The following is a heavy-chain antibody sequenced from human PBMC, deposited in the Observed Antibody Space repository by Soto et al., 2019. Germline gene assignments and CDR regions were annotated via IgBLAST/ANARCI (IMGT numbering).Heavy chain of an antibody. CDR2: IYPGDSDT. CDR1: GYSFTSYW. D-gene: IGHD6-19*01. Sequence: GESLKISCNGSGYSFTSYWIGWVRQMPGKGLEWMGIIYPGDSDTRYSPSFQGQVTISADKSISTAYLKWSSLKASDTAMYYCARHATAYSSGWGYYGMDVWGQGTKVTVSS. V-gene: IGHV5-51*01. CDR3: ARHATAYSSGWGYYGMDV. J-gene: IGHJ6*02.